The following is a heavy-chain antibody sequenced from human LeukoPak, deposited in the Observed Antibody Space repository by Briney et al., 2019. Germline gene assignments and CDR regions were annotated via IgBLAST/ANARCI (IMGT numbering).Heavy chain of an antibody. J-gene: IGHJ4*02. Sequence: GGSLRLSCTASGFTFGDYAMSWFRQAPGKGLEWVGFIRSKGYGGTAEYAASVEGRLPISRDDSKSIAYLQMNSLKTEDTAVYYCTRFPGYGSGGSCFKFDYWGQGTLVTVSS. CDR3: TRFPGYGSGGSCFKFDY. V-gene: IGHV3-49*03. CDR1: GFTFGDYA. D-gene: IGHD2-15*01. CDR2: IRSKGYGGTA.